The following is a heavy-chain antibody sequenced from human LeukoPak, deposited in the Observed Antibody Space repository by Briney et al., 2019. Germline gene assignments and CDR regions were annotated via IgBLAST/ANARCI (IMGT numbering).Heavy chain of an antibody. CDR3: AKDGEASYEVYYNYMDV. V-gene: IGHV3-23*01. CDR2: IIGSAGST. CDR1: GFTFSSYA. Sequence: GGSLRLSCTASGFTFSSYAMTWVRQAPGKGLEWVSAIIGSAGSTYYADSVKGRFTISRDNSKNTLYLQMNSLRAEDSAVYYCAKDGEASYEVYYNYMDVWGKGTTVTVSS. J-gene: IGHJ6*03. D-gene: IGHD5-18*01.